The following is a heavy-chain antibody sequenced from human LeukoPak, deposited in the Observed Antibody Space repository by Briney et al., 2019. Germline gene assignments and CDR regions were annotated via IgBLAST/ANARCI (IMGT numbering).Heavy chain of an antibody. D-gene: IGHD2-2*01. V-gene: IGHV1-69*13. Sequence: SVKVSCKASGGTFSSYAISWVRQAPGQGLEWMGGIIPIFGTANYAQKFQGRVTITADESTSTAYMELSSLRSEDTAVYYCARTRPEYCSSTSCYYAYYYYYGMDVWGQGTTVTVSS. CDR2: IIPIFGTA. CDR3: ARTRPEYCSSTSCYYAYYYYYGMDV. J-gene: IGHJ6*02. CDR1: GGTFSSYA.